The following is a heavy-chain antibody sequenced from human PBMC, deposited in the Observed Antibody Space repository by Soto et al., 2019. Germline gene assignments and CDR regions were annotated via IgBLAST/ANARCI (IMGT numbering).Heavy chain of an antibody. V-gene: IGHV1-69*02. CDR2: IIPILGIA. CDR3: AIRYDSTDY. D-gene: IGHD3-22*01. CDR1: GGTFSSYT. Sequence: QVQLVQSGAEVKKPGSSVKVSCKASGGTFSSYTISWVRQAPGQGLEWMGRIIPILGIANYAQKFQGRVTSPADKSTSTAYMDLSRLRSEDTAVYYFAIRYDSTDYWGQGALVTVSS. J-gene: IGHJ4*02.